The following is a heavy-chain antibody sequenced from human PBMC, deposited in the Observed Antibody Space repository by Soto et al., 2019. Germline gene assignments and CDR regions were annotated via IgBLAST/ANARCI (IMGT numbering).Heavy chain of an antibody. CDR3: AREDGYVSNHFDS. CDR2: IYYSGSS. Sequence: PSETLSLTCTVSGVSVNSRNYYWTWIRQPPGKGLEWIGYIYYSGSSHYNPSLKSRVIISLDTSKNQFSLNLSSVTAADTAVYYCAREDGYVSNHFDSWGQGTLVTVSS. V-gene: IGHV4-30-4*01. J-gene: IGHJ4*02. D-gene: IGHD5-12*01. CDR1: GVSVNSRNYY.